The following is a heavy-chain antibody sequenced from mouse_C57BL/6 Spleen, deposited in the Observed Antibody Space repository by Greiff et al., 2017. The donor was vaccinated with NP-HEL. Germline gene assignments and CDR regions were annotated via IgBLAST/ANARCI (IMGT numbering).Heavy chain of an antibody. Sequence: EVNLVESGGGLVKPGGSLKLSCAASGFTFSDYGMHWVRQAPEKGLEWVAYISSGSSTIYYADTVKGRFTISRDNAKNTLFLQMTSLRSEDTAMYYCARRSAGYYAMDYWGQGTSVTVSS. CDR2: ISSGSSTI. V-gene: IGHV5-17*01. CDR1: GFTFSDYG. J-gene: IGHJ4*01. CDR3: ARRSAGYYAMDY.